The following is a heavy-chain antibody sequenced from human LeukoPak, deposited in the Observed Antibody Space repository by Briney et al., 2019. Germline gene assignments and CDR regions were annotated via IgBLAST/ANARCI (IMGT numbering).Heavy chain of an antibody. CDR1: GFTFSSYA. CDR3: AKDQGSNRYSSYFDY. J-gene: IGHJ4*02. Sequence: GGSLRLSCAASGFTFSSYAMSWVRQAPGKGLEWVSVISGSGGSTYYADSVKGRFTISRDNSKNTLYLQMNSLRAEDTAVYYCAKDQGSNRYSSYFDYWGQGTLVTVSS. CDR2: ISGSGGST. D-gene: IGHD6-19*01. V-gene: IGHV3-23*01.